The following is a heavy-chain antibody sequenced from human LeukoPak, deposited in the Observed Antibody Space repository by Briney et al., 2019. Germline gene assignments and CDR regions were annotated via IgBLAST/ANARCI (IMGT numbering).Heavy chain of an antibody. CDR1: GFTFSSYW. J-gene: IGHJ4*02. D-gene: IGHD6-13*01. CDR2: INSDGSSR. Sequence: GGSLRLSCAASGFTFSSYWMSWVRQAPGKGLVWVSRINSDGSSRSYADSVKGRFTISRDKAKNTLYLQMNSLRAEDTAVYYCAGGIAAADTWGQGTLVTVSS. CDR3: AGGIAAADT. V-gene: IGHV3-74*01.